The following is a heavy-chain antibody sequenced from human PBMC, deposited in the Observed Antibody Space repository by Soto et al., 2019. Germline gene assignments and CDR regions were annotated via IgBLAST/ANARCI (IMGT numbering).Heavy chain of an antibody. CDR1: GFTFSSYA. Sequence: GGSLRLSCAASGFTFSSYAMSWVRQAPGKGLEWVSAISGSGGSTYYADSVKGRFTISRDNSKNTLYLQMNGLRAEDTAVYYCAKDRYSSGWYNWFDPWGQGTLVTVSS. V-gene: IGHV3-23*01. CDR2: ISGSGGST. J-gene: IGHJ5*02. D-gene: IGHD6-19*01. CDR3: AKDRYSSGWYNWFDP.